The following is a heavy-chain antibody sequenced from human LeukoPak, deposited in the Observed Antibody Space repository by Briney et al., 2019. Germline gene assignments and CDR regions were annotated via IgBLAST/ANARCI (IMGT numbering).Heavy chain of an antibody. J-gene: IGHJ4*02. D-gene: IGHD6-13*01. CDR3: ARGRYVTTRGGAAAGFLDY. Sequence: GSLRLSCAASGFIFSNYSMNWIRQPPGKGLEWIGEINHGGSTNYNPSLKSRVTISVDTSQSQFSLRLSSVTAADTAVYYCARGRYVTTRGGAAAGFLDYWGQGTLVTVST. CDR1: GFIFSNYS. V-gene: IGHV4-34*01. CDR2: INHGGST.